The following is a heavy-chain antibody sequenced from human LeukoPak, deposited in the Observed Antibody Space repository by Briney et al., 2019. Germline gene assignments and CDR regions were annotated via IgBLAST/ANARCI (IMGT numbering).Heavy chain of an antibody. CDR2: IDHSGST. V-gene: IGHV4-34*01. Sequence: SETLSLTCAVYGGSFSGYYWSWIRQPPGKGLEWIGEIDHSGSTNYNPSLKSRVTISVDTSKNQFSLKLSSVTAADTAVYYCARGRTIFGVVIALDYWGQGTLVTVSS. CDR3: ARGRTIFGVVIALDY. D-gene: IGHD3-3*01. CDR1: GGSFSGYY. J-gene: IGHJ4*02.